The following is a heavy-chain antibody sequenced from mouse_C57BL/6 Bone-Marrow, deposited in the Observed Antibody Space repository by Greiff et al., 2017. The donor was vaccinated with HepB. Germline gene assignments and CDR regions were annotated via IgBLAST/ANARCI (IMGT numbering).Heavy chain of an antibody. CDR1: GYTFTDYE. CDR3: TRWLLWQPDYYAMDC. J-gene: IGHJ4*01. D-gene: IGHD2-1*01. Sequence: VQLQQSGAELVRPGASVTLSCKASGYTFTDYEMHWVKQTPVHGLEWIGAIDPETGGTAYNQKFKGKAILTADKSSSTAYMELRSLTSEDSDVYYCTRWLLWQPDYYAMDCWGQGTSVTVSS. CDR2: IDPETGGT. V-gene: IGHV1-15*01.